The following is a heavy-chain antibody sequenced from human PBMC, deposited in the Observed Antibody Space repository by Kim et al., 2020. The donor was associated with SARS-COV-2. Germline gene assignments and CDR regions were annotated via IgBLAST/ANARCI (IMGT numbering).Heavy chain of an antibody. D-gene: IGHD3-16*02. Sequence: LKVRATISVDTSKNQFSLKLSSVTAADTAVYYCARHRNDFVWGSYRYGFDYWGQGTLVTVSS. J-gene: IGHJ4*02. CDR3: ARHRNDFVWGSYRYGFDY. V-gene: IGHV4-39*01.